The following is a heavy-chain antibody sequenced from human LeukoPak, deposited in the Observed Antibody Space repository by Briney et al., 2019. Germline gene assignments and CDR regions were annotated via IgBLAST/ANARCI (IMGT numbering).Heavy chain of an antibody. J-gene: IGHJ4*02. Sequence: GRSLRLSCAASGFTLSSYAMRWVRQAPGKGLEWVAVISYDGSNKYYADSVKGRFTISRDNSKNTLYLQMNSLRAEDTAVYYCARDRGGGYSYGVDYWGQGTLVTVSS. CDR1: GFTLSSYA. CDR2: ISYDGSNK. D-gene: IGHD5-18*01. V-gene: IGHV3-30*04. CDR3: ARDRGGGYSYGVDY.